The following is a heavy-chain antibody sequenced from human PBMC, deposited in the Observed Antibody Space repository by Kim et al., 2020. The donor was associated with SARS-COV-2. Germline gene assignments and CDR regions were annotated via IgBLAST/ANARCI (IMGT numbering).Heavy chain of an antibody. Sequence: ASVKVSCKVSGYTLTELSMHWVRQAPGKGLEWMGGFDPEDGETIYAQKFQGRVTMTEDTSTDTAYMGLSSLRSEDTAVYYCATVIAGGYNFDYWGQGTLVTVSS. V-gene: IGHV1-24*01. CDR2: FDPEDGET. D-gene: IGHD3-22*01. CDR1: GYTLTELS. CDR3: ATVIAGGYNFDY. J-gene: IGHJ4*02.